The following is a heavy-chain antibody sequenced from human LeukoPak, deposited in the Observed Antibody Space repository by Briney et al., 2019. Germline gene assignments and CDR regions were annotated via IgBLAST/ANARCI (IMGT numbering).Heavy chain of an antibody. CDR1: GFTLSSYS. D-gene: IGHD1-26*01. V-gene: IGHV3-48*01. J-gene: IGHJ4*02. Sequence: PGGSLRLSCAASGFTLSSYSMNWVRQAPGKGLEWVSYISSSSSTIYYADSVKGRFTISRDNAKNSLYLQMNSLRAEDTAVYYCASPRVGAIVYWGQGTLVTVSS. CDR2: ISSSSSTI. CDR3: ASPRVGAIVY.